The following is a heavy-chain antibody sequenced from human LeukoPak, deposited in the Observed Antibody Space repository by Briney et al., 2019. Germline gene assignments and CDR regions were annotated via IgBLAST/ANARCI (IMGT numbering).Heavy chain of an antibody. Sequence: SETLSLTCTVSGGSISSYYWSWIRQPPGKGLEWIGYIYYSGSTNYNPSLKSRVTISVDTSKNQFSLKLSSVTAADTAVYYCAREGGGGYYGSGGYYSSPHGMDVWGKGTTVTVSS. D-gene: IGHD3-10*01. CDR3: AREGGGGYYGSGGYYSSPHGMDV. CDR2: IYYSGST. CDR1: GGSISSYY. J-gene: IGHJ6*04. V-gene: IGHV4-59*01.